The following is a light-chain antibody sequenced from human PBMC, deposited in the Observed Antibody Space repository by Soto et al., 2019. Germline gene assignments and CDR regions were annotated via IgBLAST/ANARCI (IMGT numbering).Light chain of an antibody. V-gene: IGKV3-15*01. J-gene: IGKJ1*01. CDR1: QSVSSN. CDR2: GAS. CDR3: QQYNNWPFPSWT. Sequence: EIVMTQSPATLSVSPGERATLSCMASQSVSSNLAWYQQKPGQAPRLLIYGASTRATGIPARFSGSGSGTEFTLTISSVQSEDFAVYYCQQYNNWPFPSWTFGQGTKVEIK.